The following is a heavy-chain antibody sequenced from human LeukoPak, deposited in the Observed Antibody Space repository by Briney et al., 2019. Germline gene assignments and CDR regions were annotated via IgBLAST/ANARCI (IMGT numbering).Heavy chain of an antibody. J-gene: IGHJ6*02. CDR2: TYYGSKWYN. CDR3: ARENMGARSYYYYGMDV. CDR1: GDSVSSNSAA. Sequence: SQALSLTCAISGDSVSSNSAAWNWIRQSPSRGLEWLGRTYYGSKWYNDYAVSVKSRITINPDTSKNQFSLQLNSVTPEDTAVYYCARENMGARSYYYYGMDVWGQGTTVTVSS. D-gene: IGHD1-26*01. V-gene: IGHV6-1*01.